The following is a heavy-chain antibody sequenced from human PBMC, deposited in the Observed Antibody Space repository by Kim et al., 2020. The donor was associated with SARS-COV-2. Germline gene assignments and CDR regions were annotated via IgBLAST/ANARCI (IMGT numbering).Heavy chain of an antibody. CDR3: ARVFGGSGSSKKARWFDP. Sequence: SETLSLTCTVSGGSISSSSYYWGWIRQPPGKGLEWIGSIYYSGSTYYNPSLKSRVTISVDTSKNQFSLKLSSVTAADTAVYYCARVFGGSGSSKKARWFDPWGQGTLVTVSS. D-gene: IGHD3-10*01. CDR1: GGSISSSSYY. V-gene: IGHV4-39*07. J-gene: IGHJ5*02. CDR2: IYYSGST.